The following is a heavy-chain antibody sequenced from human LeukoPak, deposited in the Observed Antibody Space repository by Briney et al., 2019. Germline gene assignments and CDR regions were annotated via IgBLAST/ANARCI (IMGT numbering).Heavy chain of an antibody. J-gene: IGHJ6*04. CDR3: ARGDYGDYMSDYYYYGMDV. Sequence: GASVKVSCKASGGTFSSYAISWVRQAPGQGLEWMGGIIPMFGTANYAQKFQGRVTITADKSTSTAYMELSSLRSEDTAVYYCARGDYGDYMSDYYYYGMDVWGKGTTVTVSS. CDR1: GGTFSSYA. D-gene: IGHD4-17*01. V-gene: IGHV1-69*06. CDR2: IIPMFGTA.